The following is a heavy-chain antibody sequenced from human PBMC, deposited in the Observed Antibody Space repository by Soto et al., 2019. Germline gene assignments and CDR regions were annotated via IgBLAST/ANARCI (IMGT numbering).Heavy chain of an antibody. V-gene: IGHV1-3*01. CDR2: INAGNGNT. J-gene: IGHJ4*02. CDR3: ARALFFIVGATTLPADLGY. Sequence: GASLKVSCKASGYTFTSYAMHWVRQAPGQRLEWMGWINAGNGNTKYSQKFQGRVTITRDTSASTAYMELSSLRSEDTAVYYCARALFFIVGATTLPADLGYWGQGTLVTVSS. CDR1: GYTFTSYA. D-gene: IGHD1-26*01.